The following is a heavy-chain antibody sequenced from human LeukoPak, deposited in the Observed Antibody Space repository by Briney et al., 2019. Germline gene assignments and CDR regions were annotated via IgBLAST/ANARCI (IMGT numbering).Heavy chain of an antibody. V-gene: IGHV1-2*02. J-gene: IGHJ4*02. Sequence: ASVKVSCKASGYTFSSYGISWVRQAPGQGLEWMGWINPNSGGTNYAQKFQGRVTMTRDTSISTAYMELSRLRSDDTAVYYCARTKYSSSWLDYWGQGTLVTVSS. CDR3: ARTKYSSSWLDY. CDR2: INPNSGGT. D-gene: IGHD6-13*01. CDR1: GYTFSSYG.